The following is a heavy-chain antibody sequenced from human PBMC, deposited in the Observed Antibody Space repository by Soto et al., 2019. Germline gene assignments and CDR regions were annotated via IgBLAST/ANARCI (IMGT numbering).Heavy chain of an antibody. V-gene: IGHV3-7*03. J-gene: IGHJ3*02. CDR3: ARVPFLNDAVDI. Sequence: GGSLILSCAASGFTFSSYWMSWVRQAPGKGLEWVANRKQDGSEKYYVDSVKGRFTISRDNAKNSLYLQMNSLRAEDTAVYYCARVPFLNDAVDIWGQGTMVTVSS. CDR2: RKQDGSEK. CDR1: GFTFSSYW.